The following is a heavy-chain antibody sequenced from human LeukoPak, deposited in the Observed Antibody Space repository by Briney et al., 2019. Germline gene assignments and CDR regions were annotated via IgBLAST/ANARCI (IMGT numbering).Heavy chain of an antibody. J-gene: IGHJ4*02. CDR3: ARDRVTRGPDY. Sequence: GGSLRLSCAASGFTFSSYSMNWVRQAPGKGPEWVSSITHNAVDIHYADSVKGRFTISRDNAQNSLYLQMNNLRLEDTAVYYCARDRVTRGPDYWGQGTLVTVSS. CDR2: ITHNAVDI. CDR1: GFTFSSYS. V-gene: IGHV3-21*06. D-gene: IGHD4-11*01.